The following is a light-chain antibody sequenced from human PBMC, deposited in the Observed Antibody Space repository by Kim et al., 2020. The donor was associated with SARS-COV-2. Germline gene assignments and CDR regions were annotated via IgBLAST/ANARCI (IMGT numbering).Light chain of an antibody. CDR1: IIGSKS. Sequence: PGKTAWIPCGGNIIGSKSVHRYQQKTGQAPVLVIYYDSDRPSGIPERFSGSNSGKTATLTISRVEAGDEADYYCQVWDSSSDHRVFGRGTQLTVL. CDR3: QVWDSSSDHRV. J-gene: IGLJ3*02. CDR2: YDS. V-gene: IGLV3-21*04.